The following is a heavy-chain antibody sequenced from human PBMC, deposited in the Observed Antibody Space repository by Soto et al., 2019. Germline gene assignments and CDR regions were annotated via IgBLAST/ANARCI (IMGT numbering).Heavy chain of an antibody. Sequence: QVQLQESGPGLVKPSETLSLTCTVSGGSMSSFYWSWIRQPPGKGLEWIGYINYSGSTNYKPSLKSRVTRSVDTPKNQFSLQLSSVTAAHTAGYYCARRGYGPGFPYYYGMDVWGQGTTVTVSS. CDR1: GGSMSSFY. J-gene: IGHJ6*02. V-gene: IGHV4-59*01. D-gene: IGHD3-10*01. CDR3: ARRGYGPGFPYYYGMDV. CDR2: INYSGST.